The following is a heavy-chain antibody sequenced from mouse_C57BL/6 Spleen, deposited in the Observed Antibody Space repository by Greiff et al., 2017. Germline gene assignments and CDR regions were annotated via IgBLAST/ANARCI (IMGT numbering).Heavy chain of an antibody. D-gene: IGHD1-1*01. Sequence: QVQLQQPGAELVKPGASVKLSCKASGYTFTSYWMHWVKQRPGQGLEWIGMIHPNSGSTNYNEKFKSKATLTVVKSSSTAYMQLSSLTSEDSAVYYCARSSRENYAMDYWGQGTSVTVSS. CDR2: IHPNSGST. V-gene: IGHV1-64*01. CDR3: ARSSRENYAMDY. CDR1: GYTFTSYW. J-gene: IGHJ4*01.